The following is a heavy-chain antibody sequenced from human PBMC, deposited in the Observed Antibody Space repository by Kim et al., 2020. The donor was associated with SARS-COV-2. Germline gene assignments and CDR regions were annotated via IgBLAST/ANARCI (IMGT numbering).Heavy chain of an antibody. V-gene: IGHV4-39*01. CDR3: ARQRGYTYGFIDY. Sequence: YNASLQRRVTISGDTSKNQFSLILTSVTAADTAVYYCARQRGYTYGFIDYWGQGALVIVSS. J-gene: IGHJ4*02. D-gene: IGHD5-18*01.